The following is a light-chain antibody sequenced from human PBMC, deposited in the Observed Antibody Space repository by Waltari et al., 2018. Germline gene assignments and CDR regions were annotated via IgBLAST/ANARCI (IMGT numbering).Light chain of an antibody. CDR1: QSIRNW. J-gene: IGKJ4*01. V-gene: IGKV1-5*03. CDR2: KAS. Sequence: CRASQSIRNWCAWSQQNTGKAPKLLIYKASTLESGVPSSFSGSGSGTEFTLTISSLQPDDFATYYCQQYNSYSLLTFGGGTKVEIK. CDR3: QQYNSYSLLT.